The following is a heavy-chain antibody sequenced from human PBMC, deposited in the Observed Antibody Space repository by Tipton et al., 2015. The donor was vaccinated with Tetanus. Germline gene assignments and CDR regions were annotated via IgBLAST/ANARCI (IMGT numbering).Heavy chain of an antibody. CDR2: VYSSGST. J-gene: IGHJ6*02. CDR1: GGSLNTFY. Sequence: TLSLTCTVSGGSLNTFYWNWIRQPAGKGLEWIGRVYSSGSTNYNPSLKSRVTMSIDASKNQFSLELTSVTAADTAVYYCARDFRERSGTYSSYYYPMDVWGQGTTVSVS. CDR3: ARDFRERSGTYSSYYYPMDV. D-gene: IGHD1-26*01. V-gene: IGHV4-4*07.